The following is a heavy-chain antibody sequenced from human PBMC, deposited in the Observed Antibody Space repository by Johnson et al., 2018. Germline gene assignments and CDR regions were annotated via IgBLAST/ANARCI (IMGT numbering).Heavy chain of an antibody. CDR1: GFTFSSYS. V-gene: IGHV3-48*01. J-gene: IGHJ3*02. CDR3: ARDTGYAFDI. D-gene: IGHD3-10*01. Sequence: VQLQECGGGLVQPGGSLTLPCAASGFTFSSYSMNWVRQAPGKGLEWVSYITPAGDFPIQYADSVKGRFTISRDNAKNSLYLQMNSLRAEDTALYYCARDTGYAFDIWGQGTMVTVSS. CDR2: ITPAGDFPI.